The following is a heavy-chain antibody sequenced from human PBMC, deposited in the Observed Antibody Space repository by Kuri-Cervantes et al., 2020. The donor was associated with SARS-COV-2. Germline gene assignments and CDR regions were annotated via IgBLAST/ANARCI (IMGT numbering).Heavy chain of an antibody. CDR3: ARSIWFGEGYYYMDV. V-gene: IGHV3-7*01. J-gene: IGHJ6*03. D-gene: IGHD3-10*01. CDR2: IKQDGSEK. CDR1: GFTFSSYW. Sequence: GKSLKISCAASGFTFSSYWMSWVRQAPGKGLEWVANIKQDGSEKYYVDSVKGRFTISRDNAKNSLYLQMNSLRAEDTAVYYCARSIWFGEGYYYMDVWGKGTTVTVSS.